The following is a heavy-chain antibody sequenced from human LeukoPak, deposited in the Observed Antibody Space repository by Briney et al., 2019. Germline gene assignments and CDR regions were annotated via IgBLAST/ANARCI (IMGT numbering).Heavy chain of an antibody. D-gene: IGHD6-6*01. V-gene: IGHV4-34*01. CDR3: ASRLYYYYGMDV. Sequence: KPSETLSLTCSVYGESCSDYYWSWLRQPPGKGLEWIGEIDHSGSTSYNPSLKSRVTISVDTSKNQFSLNLSSVTAADTAVYYCASRLYYYYGMDVWGQGTTVTVSS. J-gene: IGHJ6*02. CDR1: GESCSDYY. CDR2: IDHSGST.